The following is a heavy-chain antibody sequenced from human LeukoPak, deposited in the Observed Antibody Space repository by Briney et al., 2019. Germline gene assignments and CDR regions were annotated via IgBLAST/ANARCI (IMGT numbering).Heavy chain of an antibody. J-gene: IGHJ4*02. Sequence: GGSLRLSCAASGFTFSSYWMSWVRQAPGKGLEWVANIKQDGSEKYYVDSVKGRFTISRDNAKNSLYLQMNSLRAEDTAVYYCAREGDSSGWWYYFDYWGQGTLVTVPS. CDR1: GFTFSSYW. CDR2: IKQDGSEK. CDR3: AREGDSSGWWYYFDY. D-gene: IGHD6-19*01. V-gene: IGHV3-7*01.